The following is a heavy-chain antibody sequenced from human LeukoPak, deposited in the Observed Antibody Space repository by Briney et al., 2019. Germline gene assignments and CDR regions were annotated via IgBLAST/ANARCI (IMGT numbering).Heavy chain of an antibody. CDR2: INPNSGGT. CDR3: ARGTLNSGGNPWGYYYYYMDV. J-gene: IGHJ6*03. V-gene: IGHV1-2*02. CDR1: GYTFTGYY. Sequence: ASVKVSCKASGYTFTGYYMHGVRQAPGQGLEWMGWINPNSGGTNYAQKFQGRVTMTRDTSISTAYMELSRLRSDDTAVYYCARGTLNSGGNPWGYYYYYMDVWSKGTTVTVSS. D-gene: IGHD4-23*01.